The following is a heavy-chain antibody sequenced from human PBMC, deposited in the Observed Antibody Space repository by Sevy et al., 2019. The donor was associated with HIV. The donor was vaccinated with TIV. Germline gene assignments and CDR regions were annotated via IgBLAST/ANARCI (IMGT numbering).Heavy chain of an antibody. V-gene: IGHV1-2*02. Sequence: ASVKVSCQASGYTFTDYSLYWVRQAPGQGLEWMGWINPKSGDTGYAQKFLGRVTMTRDTSITTAYLDLNRLRADDTAIYYCARGSTYWGQGTQVTVSS. J-gene: IGHJ4*02. CDR3: ARGSTY. CDR2: INPKSGDT. D-gene: IGHD2-2*01. CDR1: GYTFTDYS.